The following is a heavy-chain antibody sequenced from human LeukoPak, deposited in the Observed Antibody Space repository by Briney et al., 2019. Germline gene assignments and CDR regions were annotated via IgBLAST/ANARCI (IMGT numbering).Heavy chain of an antibody. CDR1: GYTFTSYG. J-gene: IGHJ6*02. D-gene: IGHD6-13*01. CDR3: ARGGQQLVRYYYYGMDV. V-gene: IGHV1-18*01. CDR2: ISAYNGNT. Sequence: ASVKASCKASGYTFTSYGISWVRQAPGQGLEWMGWISAYNGNTNYAQKLQGRVTMTTDTSTSTAYMELRSLRSDDTAVYYCARGGQQLVRYYYYGMDVWGQGTTVTVSS.